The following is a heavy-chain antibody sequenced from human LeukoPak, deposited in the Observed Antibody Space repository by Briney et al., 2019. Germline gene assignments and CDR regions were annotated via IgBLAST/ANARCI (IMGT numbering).Heavy chain of an antibody. CDR3: ARGGTVFDY. CDR1: GFTFSDYY. CDR2: ISSRGSII. Sequence: GGSLRLSCAASGFTFSDYYMNWTRQAPGKGLEWVSYISSRGSIIKYADSVKGRFTISRDNAKNSLYLQINSLRAEDTAVYYCARGGTVFDYWGQGTLVTVSS. D-gene: IGHD1-1*01. V-gene: IGHV3-11*04. J-gene: IGHJ4*02.